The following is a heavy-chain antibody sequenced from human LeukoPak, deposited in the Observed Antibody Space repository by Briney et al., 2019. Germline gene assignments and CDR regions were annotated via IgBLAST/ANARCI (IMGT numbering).Heavy chain of an antibody. Sequence: GGSLRLSCAASGFTFDDYAMHWVRQAPGKGLEWVSGISWNSGTIGYADSVKGRFTISRDNAKNSLYLQMNSLRAEDTALYYCAKDRSGSYSNWFDPWGQGILVTVSS. CDR3: AKDRSGSYSNWFDP. CDR1: GFTFDDYA. J-gene: IGHJ5*02. CDR2: ISWNSGTI. V-gene: IGHV3-9*01. D-gene: IGHD1-26*01.